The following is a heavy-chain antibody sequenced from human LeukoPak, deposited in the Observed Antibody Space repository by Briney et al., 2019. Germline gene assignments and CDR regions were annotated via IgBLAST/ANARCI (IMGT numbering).Heavy chain of an antibody. CDR1: GLTFTSHG. J-gene: IGHJ4*02. V-gene: IGHV3-7*01. D-gene: IGHD3-3*01. Sequence: GRSLRLSCAASGLTFTSHGFHWVRQAPGRGLEWVASIKHDGSEKYYVDSVRGRFTISRDNTMNSLYLQMSSLRAEDTAVYYCATDRGWRTSGYYLYYFEYWGQGTLVTYSS. CDR2: IKHDGSEK. CDR3: ATDRGWRTSGYYLYYFEY.